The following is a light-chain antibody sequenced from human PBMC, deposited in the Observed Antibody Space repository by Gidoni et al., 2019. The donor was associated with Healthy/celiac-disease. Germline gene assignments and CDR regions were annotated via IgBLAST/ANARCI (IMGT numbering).Light chain of an antibody. CDR2: GAS. Sequence: EIVMTQAPATMSVSPGERATLSCRARQSVTNNLAWFQQKPGQAPRLLLYGASTRAPCIPARFSGSGSGTDFTLTISSLQSEDFAVYYCQQYDNWPPWTFGQXTKVEVK. CDR3: QQYDNWPPWT. V-gene: IGKV3-15*01. J-gene: IGKJ1*01. CDR1: QSVTNN.